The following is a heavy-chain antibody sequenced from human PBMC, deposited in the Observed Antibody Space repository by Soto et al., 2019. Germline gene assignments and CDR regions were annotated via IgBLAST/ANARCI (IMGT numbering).Heavy chain of an antibody. J-gene: IGHJ3*02. CDR3: ARGVDYYDSRYAFDI. CDR2: IIPIFGTA. D-gene: IGHD3-22*01. V-gene: IGHV1-69*13. Sequence: ASVRVSYKASGGTFSSYAISWVRQAPGQGLEWMGGIIPIFGTANYAQKFQGRVTITADESTSIAYMELSSLRSEDTAVYYCARGVDYYDSRYAFDIWGQGTMVTVSS. CDR1: GGTFSSYA.